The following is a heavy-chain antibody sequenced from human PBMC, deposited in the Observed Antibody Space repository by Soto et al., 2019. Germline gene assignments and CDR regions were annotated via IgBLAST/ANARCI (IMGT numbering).Heavy chain of an antibody. CDR2: LAYDGSQK. V-gene: IGHV3-30*03. D-gene: IGHD2-21*02. Sequence: QVHLVESGGGVVQPGTSLTLTCTASGFTFRSSGMHWVRQAPGKGLEWLAFLAYDGSQKFYADSVKGRFSISRDNPKNTLYLHMSSLTAEDTAIYYCAIVRVTDSPLDHWGPGTLVTVSS. J-gene: IGHJ4*02. CDR1: GFTFRSSG. CDR3: AIVRVTDSPLDH.